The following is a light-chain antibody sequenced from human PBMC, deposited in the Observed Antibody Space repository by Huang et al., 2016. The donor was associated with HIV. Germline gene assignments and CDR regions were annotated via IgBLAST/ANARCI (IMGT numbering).Light chain of an antibody. CDR1: QSISTY. V-gene: IGKV1-39*01. CDR2: SAS. CDR3: QQSYSALSS. Sequence: IQMTQSPTSLSASVGDRVSIVCRASQSISTYLNWYQQKPGKAPKLLISSASTPHSGVPSRFSGSGSGTEFTLTIRGLQLDDFATYYCQQSYSALSSFGPGTRL. J-gene: IGKJ5*01.